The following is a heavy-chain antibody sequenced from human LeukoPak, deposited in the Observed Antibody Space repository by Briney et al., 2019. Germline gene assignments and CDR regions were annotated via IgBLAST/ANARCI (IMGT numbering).Heavy chain of an antibody. J-gene: IGHJ4*02. CDR2: INTDGTTT. V-gene: IGHV3-74*01. Sequence: PGGSLRLSCAASGFTFSTYWMHWVRQAPGKGLVWVSRINTDGTTTSYADSVKGRFTISRDSAKDTVDLQMNSLRAEDTAVYYCARVRSGNWYKDYWGQGTLVTVSS. CDR3: ARVRSGNWYKDY. CDR1: GFTFSTYW. D-gene: IGHD1/OR15-1a*01.